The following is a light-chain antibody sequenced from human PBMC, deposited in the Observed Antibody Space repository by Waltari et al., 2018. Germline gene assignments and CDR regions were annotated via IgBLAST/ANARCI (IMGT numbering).Light chain of an antibody. CDR1: SPHVGSNP. CDR2: SNN. V-gene: IGLV1-44*01. Sequence: QSVLTQPPSASGTPGQTVPSSCSVSSPHVGSNPVTWYQQLPGTAPKLLIYSNNQRPSGVPDRFSGSKSGTSASLAISGLQSEDEADYYCAAWDDSLNGVVFGGGTKLTVL. J-gene: IGLJ2*01. CDR3: AAWDDSLNGVV.